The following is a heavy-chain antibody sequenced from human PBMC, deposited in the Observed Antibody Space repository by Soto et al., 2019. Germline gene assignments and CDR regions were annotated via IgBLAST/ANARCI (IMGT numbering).Heavy chain of an antibody. CDR1: GYTLTELS. Sequence: GASVKVSCKVSGYTLTELSMHWVRQAPGKGLEWMGGFDPEDGETIYAQKFQGRVTMTEDTSTDTAYMELSSLRSEDTAVYYCAKGLLNPDAFDIWGQGTMVTVSS. D-gene: IGHD2-15*01. J-gene: IGHJ3*02. V-gene: IGHV1-24*01. CDR3: AKGLLNPDAFDI. CDR2: FDPEDGET.